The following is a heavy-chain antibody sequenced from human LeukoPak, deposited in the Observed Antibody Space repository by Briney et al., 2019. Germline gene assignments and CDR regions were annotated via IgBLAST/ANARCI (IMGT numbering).Heavy chain of an antibody. V-gene: IGHV5-51*01. CDR1: EYSFATYW. CDR2: IFPGDSDT. D-gene: IGHD5-24*01. CDR3: ARASRDGYNQNFDH. Sequence: GESLKTSCKGSEYSFATYWIGWVRQMPGQGLEWMGIIFPGDSDTRYSPSFQGQVTISADKSISTAYLQWSSLKASDTAMYYCARASRDGYNQNFDHWGQGTLVTVSS. J-gene: IGHJ4*02.